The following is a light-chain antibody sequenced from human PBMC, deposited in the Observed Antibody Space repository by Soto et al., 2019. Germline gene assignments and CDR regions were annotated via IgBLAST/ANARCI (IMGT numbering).Light chain of an antibody. CDR1: QSVSSN. CDR3: QQYNNWPPVA. CDR2: GAS. J-gene: IGKJ1*01. V-gene: IGKV3-15*01. Sequence: EIVMTQSPATLSVSPGERATLSCRASQSVSSNLAWYQQKPGQAPRLLIYGASTRATGIPARFSGSGSGTEFTLTCSSLQSEDFAVYYCQQYNNWPPVAFGQGTKVQIK.